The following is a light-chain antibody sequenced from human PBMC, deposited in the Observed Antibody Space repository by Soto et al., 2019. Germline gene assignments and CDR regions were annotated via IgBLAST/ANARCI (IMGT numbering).Light chain of an antibody. V-gene: IGKV1-39*01. CDR2: AAS. J-gene: IGKJ4*02. CDR1: QSINSN. Sequence: DIQMTQSPSSLSASVGDRVTITCRASQSINSNLNWYQQKPGKAPKVLIYAASSLQSGVPSRFSGSGSGTDFTPTISSLQPEDFATYLCQQSYSSPFTFGGGTKVDIK. CDR3: QQSYSSPFT.